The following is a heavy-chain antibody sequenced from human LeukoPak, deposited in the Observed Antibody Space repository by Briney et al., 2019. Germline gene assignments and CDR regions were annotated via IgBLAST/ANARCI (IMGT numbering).Heavy chain of an antibody. CDR2: ISSSSSYI. CDR1: GFTFSSYS. D-gene: IGHD3-16*02. Sequence: PGGSLRLSCAASGFTFSSYSMNWVRQAPGKGLEWVSSISSSSSYIYYADSVKGRFTISRDNAKNSLYLQMNSLRAEDTAVYYCARDLYDYVWGSYRYTAINYFDYWGQGTLVTVSS. V-gene: IGHV3-21*01. J-gene: IGHJ4*02. CDR3: ARDLYDYVWGSYRYTAINYFDY.